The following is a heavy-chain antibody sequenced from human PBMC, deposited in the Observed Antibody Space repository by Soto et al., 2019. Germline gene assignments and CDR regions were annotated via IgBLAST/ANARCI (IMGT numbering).Heavy chain of an antibody. V-gene: IGHV1-2*04. CDR3: AREPDTVTTPSYYYYGMDV. J-gene: IGHJ6*02. Sequence: ASVKVSCKASGYTFTGYYMHWVRQAPGQGLEWMGWINPNSGGTNYAQKFQGWVTMTRDTSISTAYMELSRLRSDDTAVYYCAREPDTVTTPSYYYYGMDVWGQGTTVTVSS. CDR1: GYTFTGYY. CDR2: INPNSGGT. D-gene: IGHD4-4*01.